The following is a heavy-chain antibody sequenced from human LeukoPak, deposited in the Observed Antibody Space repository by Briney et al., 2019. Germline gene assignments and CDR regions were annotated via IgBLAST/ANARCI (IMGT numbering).Heavy chain of an antibody. V-gene: IGHV3-30-3*02. CDR1: GFIFSSYP. J-gene: IGHJ5*02. CDR2: ISFDGRIK. CDR3: AKKYNTGLDP. Sequence: PGTSLRLSCAASGFIFSSYPMHWLRQAPGRGLEWVGVISFDGRIKDYADSVKGRFTISRDNSKNTLYLQMNSLRAEDTAVYYCAKKYNTGLDPWGQGTLVTVSS. D-gene: IGHD1-14*01.